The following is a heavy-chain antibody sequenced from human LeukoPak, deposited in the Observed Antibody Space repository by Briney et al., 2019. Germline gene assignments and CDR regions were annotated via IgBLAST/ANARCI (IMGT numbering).Heavy chain of an antibody. CDR1: GYSFTSYA. J-gene: IGHJ3*02. Sequence: ASVKVSCKASGYSFTSYAMNWVRQAPGQGLEWMGWINTNTGNPTYAPGFTGRFVFSVDISVSTANLQISSLKADDTAVYFCARDPFYYDSSAPGGAFDIWGQGTMVTVSS. D-gene: IGHD3-22*01. CDR3: ARDPFYYDSSAPGGAFDI. V-gene: IGHV7-4-1*02. CDR2: INTNTGNP.